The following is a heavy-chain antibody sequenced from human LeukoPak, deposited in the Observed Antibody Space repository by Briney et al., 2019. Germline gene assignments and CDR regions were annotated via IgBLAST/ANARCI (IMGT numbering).Heavy chain of an antibody. CDR1: GYTFTSYD. CDR2: MNPNSGNT. J-gene: IGHJ4*02. D-gene: IGHD2-21*02. CDR3: ARGRRGPYCGGDCYGAGFDY. V-gene: IGHV1-8*03. Sequence: ASVKVSCKASGYTFTSYDINWVRQATGQGLEWMGWMNPNSGNTGYAQKFQGRVTITRNTSISTAYMELSSLRSEGTAVYYCARGRRGPYCGGDCYGAGFDYWGQGTLVTVSS.